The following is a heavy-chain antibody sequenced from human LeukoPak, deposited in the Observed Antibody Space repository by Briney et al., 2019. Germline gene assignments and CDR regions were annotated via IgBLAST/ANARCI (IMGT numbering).Heavy chain of an antibody. CDR2: IYYSGST. D-gene: IGHD3-9*01. Sequence: SETLSLTCTVSGGSISSSSYYWGWIRQPPGKGLEWIGNIYYSGSTYYNPSLKSRVTISVDTSKNQFSLKLSSVTAADTAVYYCARRPLRYFLYYFDYWGQGTLVTVSS. V-gene: IGHV4-39*07. J-gene: IGHJ4*02. CDR3: ARRPLRYFLYYFDY. CDR1: GGSISSSSYY.